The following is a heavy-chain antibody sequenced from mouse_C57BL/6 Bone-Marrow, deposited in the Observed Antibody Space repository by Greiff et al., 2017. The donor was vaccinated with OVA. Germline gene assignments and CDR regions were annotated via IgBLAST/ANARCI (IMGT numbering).Heavy chain of an antibody. Sequence: VKLVESGAELVRPGASVTLSCKASGYTFTDYEMHWVKQTPVHGLEWIGAIDPETGGTAYNQKFKGKAILTADKSSSTAYMQLRSLTSEDSAGYYCTRGRGLRRWGQGTTLTVSS. CDR3: TRGRGLRR. CDR1: GYTFTDYE. D-gene: IGHD1-1*01. CDR2: IDPETGGT. J-gene: IGHJ2*01. V-gene: IGHV1-15*01.